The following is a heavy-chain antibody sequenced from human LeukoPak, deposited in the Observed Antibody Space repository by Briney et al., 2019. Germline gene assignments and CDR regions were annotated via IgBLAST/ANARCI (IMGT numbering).Heavy chain of an antibody. CDR3: ARGGYYGSGYFDY. V-gene: IGHV4-59*08. J-gene: IGHJ4*02. CDR2: IYYSGST. D-gene: IGHD3-10*01. Sequence: SETLSLTCTVSGGSISSYYWSWIRQPPGKGLEWIGYIYYSGSTNYNPSLKSRVTISVDTSKNQFSLKPSSVTAADTAVYYCARGGYYGSGYFDYWGQGTLVTVSS. CDR1: GGSISSYY.